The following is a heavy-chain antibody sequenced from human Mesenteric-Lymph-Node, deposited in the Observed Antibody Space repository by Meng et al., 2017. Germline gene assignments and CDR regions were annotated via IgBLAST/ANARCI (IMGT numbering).Heavy chain of an antibody. D-gene: IGHD3-16*01. Sequence: GESLKISCAASGFTFSSHWMHWVRQAPGKGLEWVADIRHDGSQKYFVDSVKGRFTISRDNARNSMYLELNSLRAEDTAVYYCARDRFEITFGGVIDYWGQGTLVTVSS. J-gene: IGHJ4*02. V-gene: IGHV3-7*01. CDR2: IRHDGSQK. CDR1: GFTFSSHW. CDR3: ARDRFEITFGGVIDY.